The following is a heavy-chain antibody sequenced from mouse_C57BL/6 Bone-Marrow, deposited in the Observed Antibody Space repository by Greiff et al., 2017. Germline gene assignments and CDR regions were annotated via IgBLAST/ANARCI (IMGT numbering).Heavy chain of an antibody. CDR3: ARQGDGGAMDY. Sequence: EVKVVESGAGLVQPGASLKLSCESNEYEFTSHDMSWVRKTPEQRLELVAAINRDGGSTYYPDNMERRFIISRDNTKKTLYLQMSSLRSEDTALYYCARQGDGGAMDYWGQGTSVTVSS. D-gene: IGHD2-3*01. CDR1: EYEFTSHD. V-gene: IGHV5-2*01. J-gene: IGHJ4*01. CDR2: INRDGGST.